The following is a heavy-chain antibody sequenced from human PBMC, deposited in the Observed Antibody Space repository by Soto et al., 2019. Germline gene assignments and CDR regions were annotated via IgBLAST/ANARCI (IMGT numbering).Heavy chain of an antibody. D-gene: IGHD3-3*01. CDR1: GGAISTYY. J-gene: IGHJ5*02. Sequence: QVHLQESGPGLVKPSETLSLTCTVSGGAISTYYWTWIRQPAGKGLEWIGRIYSSGSTKYNPSLQRRVTMSLDTSNNQFSLRLTSVTAADTAVYYCARGQRFSDWFDPWGQGTFVTVSS. CDR2: IYSSGST. CDR3: ARGQRFSDWFDP. V-gene: IGHV4-4*07.